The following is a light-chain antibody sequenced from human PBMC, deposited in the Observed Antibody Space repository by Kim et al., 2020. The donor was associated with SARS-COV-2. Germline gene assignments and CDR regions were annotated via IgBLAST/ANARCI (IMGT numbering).Light chain of an antibody. CDR3: GRWDRRLSAVV. J-gene: IGLJ2*01. CDR2: DNN. V-gene: IGLV1-51*01. Sequence: QKVPRARSGGSSNIGNKYESWYQQLPETAPKVLILDNNKRPSGIPDRFSGSKSGPSATLGITGLQTGDEADYYCGRWDRRLSAVVFGGGTQLSVL. CDR1: SSNIGNKY.